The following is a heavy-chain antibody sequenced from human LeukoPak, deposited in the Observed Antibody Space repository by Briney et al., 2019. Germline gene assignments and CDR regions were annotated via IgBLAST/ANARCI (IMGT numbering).Heavy chain of an antibody. D-gene: IGHD6-13*01. V-gene: IGHV4-61*01. J-gene: IGHJ3*02. CDR2: IYYSGST. CDR1: GGSVSSGSYY. CDR3: ARDPQYSSSSDAFDI. Sequence: SETLSLTCTVSGGSVSSGSYYWSWIRQPPGKALEWIGYIYYSGSTNYNASLMSRVTISVDTSKNQFSLKLSSVTAADTAVYFCARDPQYSSSSDAFDIWGQGTMVTVSS.